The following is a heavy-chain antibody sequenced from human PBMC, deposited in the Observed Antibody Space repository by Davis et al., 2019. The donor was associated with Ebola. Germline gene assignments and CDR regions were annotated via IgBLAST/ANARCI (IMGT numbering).Heavy chain of an antibody. V-gene: IGHV3-13*01. J-gene: IGHJ4*02. Sequence: GESLKISCAASGFTFSSYDMHWVRQTTGKGLEWVSVIGTAGDTYYRGSVKGRFTISRENARNSLYLQMNSLTAGDTAAYYCARAQFGDVVLDYWGQGTLVTVSS. CDR1: GFTFSSYD. D-gene: IGHD4-17*01. CDR3: ARAQFGDVVLDY. CDR2: IGTAGDT.